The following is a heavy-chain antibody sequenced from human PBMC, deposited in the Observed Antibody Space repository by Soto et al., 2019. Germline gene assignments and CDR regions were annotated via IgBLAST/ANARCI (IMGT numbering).Heavy chain of an antibody. J-gene: IGHJ4*02. Sequence: QVQLVQSGAEVKKPGASVKVSCKASGYTFTSYYMHWVRQAPGQGLEWMGIINPSGGSTSYAQKFQGRVTMTRDTSTSTVYMELSSLRSEDTAVYYCARGRRDGYKGPSSWVDYWGQGTLVTVSS. CDR3: ARGRRDGYKGPSSWVDY. D-gene: IGHD5-12*01. V-gene: IGHV1-46*01. CDR2: INPSGGST. CDR1: GYTFTSYY.